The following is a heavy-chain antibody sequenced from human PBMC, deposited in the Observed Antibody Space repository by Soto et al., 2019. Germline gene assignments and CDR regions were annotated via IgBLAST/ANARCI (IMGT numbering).Heavy chain of an antibody. Sequence: QVQLQQWGAGLLKPSETLSLTCAVYGGSFSGYYWSWIRQPPGKGLEWIGEINHSGSTNYNPSLNSRVTLSVDTSKNQFSLKLSSVTAADTAVYYCARLGYCSGGSCYRQVWWFDPWGQGTLVTVSS. CDR3: ARLGYCSGGSCYRQVWWFDP. CDR1: GGSFSGYY. J-gene: IGHJ5*02. D-gene: IGHD2-15*01. CDR2: INHSGST. V-gene: IGHV4-34*01.